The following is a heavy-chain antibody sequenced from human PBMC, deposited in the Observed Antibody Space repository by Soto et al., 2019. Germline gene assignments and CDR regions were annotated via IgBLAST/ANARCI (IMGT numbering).Heavy chain of an antibody. J-gene: IGHJ3*02. CDR3: VRSSLWCGITWGFDI. CDR2: IYYTGST. V-gene: IGHV4-59*01. Sequence: QVQLQESGPGLVKPSETLSLTCTVSGGSISSYDWSWIRQPPGKGLEWMGYIYYTGSTNSNPAPKSRVNISVDTSRNRFALMLSAVTAADTGVYCCVRSSLWCGITWGFDIWGQGTMV. CDR1: GGSISSYD. D-gene: IGHD3-10*01.